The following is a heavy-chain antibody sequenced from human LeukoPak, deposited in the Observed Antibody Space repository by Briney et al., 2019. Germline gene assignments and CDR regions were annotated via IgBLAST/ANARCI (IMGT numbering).Heavy chain of an antibody. CDR2: IYPGDSET. CDR1: GYTFTTYW. D-gene: IGHD5-24*01. J-gene: IGHJ3*01. Sequence: GESLKLSCKGSGYTFTTYWIGWVRQMPGKGLEWVGIIYPGDSETRYSPSFQGQVTISADKSISTAYLQWSSLQASDTAMYYCVRSPSDGYHDAFDVSGQGTMVTVSS. V-gene: IGHV5-51*01. CDR3: VRSPSDGYHDAFDV.